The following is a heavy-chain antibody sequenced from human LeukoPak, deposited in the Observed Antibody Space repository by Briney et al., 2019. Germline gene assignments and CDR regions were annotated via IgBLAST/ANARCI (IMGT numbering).Heavy chain of an antibody. J-gene: IGHJ4*02. Sequence: ASAKVSCKASGYIFISYGISWVRQAPGQGLEWMGWISAYNGNTKYAQKLQGRVTTTTDTSTSTAYMELRSLRSDDTAVYYCARDVRGIVGMDYFDYWGQGTLVTVSS. CDR1: GYIFISYG. V-gene: IGHV1-18*01. CDR3: ARDVRGIVGMDYFDY. CDR2: ISAYNGNT. D-gene: IGHD3-22*01.